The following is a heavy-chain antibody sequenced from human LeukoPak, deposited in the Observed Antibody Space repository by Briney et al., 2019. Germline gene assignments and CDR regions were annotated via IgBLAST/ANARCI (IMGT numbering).Heavy chain of an antibody. J-gene: IGHJ4*02. CDR1: GFTFSSYA. CDR3: ASETVAGTTDN. Sequence: GRSLRLSCAASGFTFSSYAMHWVRQAPGKGLEWVAVISYDGSNKYYADSVKGRFTISRDNSKNTLYLQMNSLRAEDTAVYYCASETVAGTTDNWGQGTLVTVSS. D-gene: IGHD6-19*01. V-gene: IGHV3-30-3*01. CDR2: ISYDGSNK.